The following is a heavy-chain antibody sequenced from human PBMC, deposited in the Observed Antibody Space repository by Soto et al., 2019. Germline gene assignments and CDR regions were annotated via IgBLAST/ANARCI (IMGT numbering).Heavy chain of an antibody. CDR1: GFTFSSYS. CDR2: ISGSSSTI. D-gene: IGHD6-19*01. Sequence: GGSLRLSCAASGFTFSSYSMNWVRQAPGKGLEWVSYISGSSSTIYYAGSVKGRFTISRDNAKNSLFLQMNSLRAEDTAVYYCARDDPGDLDSSGWYYYLDYWGQGTLVTVSS. CDR3: ARDDPGDLDSSGWYYYLDY. V-gene: IGHV3-48*01. J-gene: IGHJ4*02.